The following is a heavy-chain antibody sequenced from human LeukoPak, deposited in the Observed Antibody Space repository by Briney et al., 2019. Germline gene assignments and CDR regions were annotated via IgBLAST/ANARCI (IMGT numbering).Heavy chain of an antibody. V-gene: IGHV3-23*01. J-gene: IGHJ4*02. CDR1: GFSFSTYA. Sequence: GGSLRLSCAASGFSFSTYAMSWVRQAPGKGLEWVSGVNGNGGSTSYADSVKGRFTISRDNAKNSLYLQMNSLRAEDTAVYYCVRDPEALDYWGQGTQVTVSS. CDR3: VRDPEALDY. CDR2: VNGNGGST.